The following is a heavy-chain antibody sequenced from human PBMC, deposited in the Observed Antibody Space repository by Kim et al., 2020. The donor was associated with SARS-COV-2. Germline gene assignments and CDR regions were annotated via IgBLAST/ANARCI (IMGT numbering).Heavy chain of an antibody. J-gene: IGHJ5*02. D-gene: IGHD3-10*01. V-gene: IGHV4-59*13. CDR1: GGSISGYY. CDR3: SRDNYYGSGSNWFDP. CDR2: IYYSGDT. Sequence: SETLSLTCTVSGGSISGYYWSWILQPPKKGLEWIGYIYYSGDTKYNPSLKSRVTMSVDTSKNQFSLKLNSVTAADTAVYYCSRDNYYGSGSNWFDPWGQG.